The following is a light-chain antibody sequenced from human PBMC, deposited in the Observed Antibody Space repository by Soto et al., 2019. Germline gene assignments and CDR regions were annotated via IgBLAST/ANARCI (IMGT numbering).Light chain of an antibody. Sequence: EIVMTQSPSTLSVSPGERATLSCRARQSVANDLACDQHQPGQSPRLLTHGASPRATGIPARFSGVGSGTEFPLTISRLQSEDFAVYYCQQYNKWPQTFGQGTRLEIK. CDR1: QSVAND. J-gene: IGKJ5*01. CDR3: QQYNKWPQT. V-gene: IGKV3-15*01. CDR2: GAS.